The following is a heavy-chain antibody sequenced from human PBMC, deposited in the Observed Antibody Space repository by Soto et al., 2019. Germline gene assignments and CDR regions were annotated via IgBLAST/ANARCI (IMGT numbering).Heavy chain of an antibody. J-gene: IGHJ6*02. Sequence: QVQLVESGGGVVQPGRSLRLSCAASGFTFSSYGMHWVRQAPGKGLEWVALVWYDGGNKYYADSVKGRFTISRDNSKNTLYLQMNSLRDEDTAVYYCVRAAGYSGEDYVYYYGMDVWGQGTTVTVSS. D-gene: IGHD5-12*01. CDR1: GFTFSSYG. V-gene: IGHV3-33*01. CDR2: VWYDGGNK. CDR3: VRAAGYSGEDYVYYYGMDV.